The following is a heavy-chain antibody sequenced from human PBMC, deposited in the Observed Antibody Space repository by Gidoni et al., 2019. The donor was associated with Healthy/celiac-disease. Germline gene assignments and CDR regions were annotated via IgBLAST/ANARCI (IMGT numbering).Heavy chain of an antibody. CDR1: GGPISSYY. D-gene: IGHD4-17*01. J-gene: IGHJ4*02. V-gene: IGHV4-59*08. CDR2: IYYSGST. CDR3: ARHYGGTNYFDY. Sequence: QVQLQESGPGLVKPSETLSPTCTVSGGPISSYYWSWIRQPPGKGLEWIGYIYYSGSTNYNPYLKSRVTISVDTSKNQFSLKLSSVTAADTAVYYCARHYGGTNYFDYWGQGTLVTVSS.